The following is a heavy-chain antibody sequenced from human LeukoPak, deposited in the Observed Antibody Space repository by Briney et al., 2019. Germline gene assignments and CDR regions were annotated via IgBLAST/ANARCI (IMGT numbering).Heavy chain of an antibody. CDR2: IYYSGST. CDR3: ARDSFKAAAGHDY. J-gene: IGHJ4*02. Sequence: SETLSLTCAVSGGSIGSGGYYWSWIRQHPGKGLEWIGYIYYSGSTYYNPSLKSRVTISVDTSKNQFSLKLSSVTAADTAVYYCARDSFKAAAGHDYWGQGTLVIVSS. D-gene: IGHD6-13*01. V-gene: IGHV4-31*11. CDR1: GGSIGSGGYY.